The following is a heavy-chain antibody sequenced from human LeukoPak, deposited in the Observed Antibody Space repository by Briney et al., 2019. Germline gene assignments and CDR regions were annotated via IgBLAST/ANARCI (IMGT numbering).Heavy chain of an antibody. D-gene: IGHD2-2*01. CDR3: ARDKDCSSTSCYDGYYYYYYGMDV. Sequence: ASVKVSCKASGYTFAGYYMHWVRQAPGQGLEWMGWINPNSGGTNYAQKFQGRVTMTRDTSISTAYMELSRLGSDDTAVYYCARDKDCSSTSCYDGYYYYYYGMDVWGQGTTVTVSS. CDR2: INPNSGGT. CDR1: GYTFAGYY. V-gene: IGHV1-2*02. J-gene: IGHJ6*02.